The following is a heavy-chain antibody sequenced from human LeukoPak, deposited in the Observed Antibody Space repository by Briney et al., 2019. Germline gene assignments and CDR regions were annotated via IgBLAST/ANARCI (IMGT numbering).Heavy chain of an antibody. V-gene: IGHV1-46*01. CDR2: IDPSGGST. CDR3: ASIPAAMPEYFQH. J-gene: IGHJ1*01. Sequence: ASVKVSCKASGYTFTSYYMHWVRQAPGQGLEWMGIIDPSGGSTSYAQKFQGRVTMTRDTSTSTVYMELSSLRSEDTAVYYCASIPAAMPEYFQHWGQGTLVTVSS. D-gene: IGHD2-2*01. CDR1: GYTFTSYY.